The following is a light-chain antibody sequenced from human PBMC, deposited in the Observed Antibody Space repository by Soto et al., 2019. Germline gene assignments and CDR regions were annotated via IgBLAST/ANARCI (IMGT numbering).Light chain of an antibody. V-gene: IGLV1-44*01. J-gene: IGLJ1*01. CDR3: AAWEASLNGYV. CDR1: SSNIGSKT. Sequence: QPVLTKPPSGSGAHGRGVTISCSGSSSNIGSKTVNRYQQLPGTAPKLLIYSNYQRPSGVPDRFSGSKSGTSASLAISGLQSEDEADYYCAAWEASLNGYVFGTGTKVTVL. CDR2: SNY.